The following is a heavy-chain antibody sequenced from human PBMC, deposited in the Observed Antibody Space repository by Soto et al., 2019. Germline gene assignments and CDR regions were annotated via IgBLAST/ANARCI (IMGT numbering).Heavy chain of an antibody. D-gene: IGHD3-10*01. CDR2: ISGSGGST. V-gene: IGHV3-23*01. J-gene: IGHJ2*01. CDR3: ARAPRGGDWYYDL. Sequence: GGSLRLSCAASGFTFGGYAVSWARQAPGKGLEWVSAISGSGGSTYYADSVKGRFTISRDNSKNTLYLQMNSLRAEDTAVYYCARAPRGGDWYYDLWGRGTLVTVSS. CDR1: GFTFGGYA.